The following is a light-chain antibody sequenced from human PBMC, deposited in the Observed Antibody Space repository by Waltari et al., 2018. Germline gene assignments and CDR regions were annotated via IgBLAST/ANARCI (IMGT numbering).Light chain of an antibody. V-gene: IGLV1-44*01. CDR1: SSNIGSKA. J-gene: IGLJ2*01. CDR2: TND. Sequence: QSVLTQPPSVSGTPGQRVTISCSGSSSNIGSKAVNRYEHLPGTAPKLLIYTNDQRPSGVPGRFAGSKSGTSASLAISGLQSEDEADYYCAAWDDSLNGVVFGGGTKVTVL. CDR3: AAWDDSLNGVV.